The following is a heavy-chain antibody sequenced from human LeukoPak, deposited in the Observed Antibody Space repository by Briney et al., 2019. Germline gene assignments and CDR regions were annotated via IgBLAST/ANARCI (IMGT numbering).Heavy chain of an antibody. CDR2: INSDGSST. J-gene: IGHJ5*02. D-gene: IGHD6-13*01. CDR3: AREESSSWYGGDWFDP. CDR1: GFTFSSYW. Sequence: PGGSLRLSCAASGFTFSSYWMHWVRQAPGKGLVWVSRINSDGSSTSYADSVKGRFTISRDNAKNTLYLQMNSLRAEDTAVYYCAREESSSWYGGDWFDPWGQGTLVTVSS. V-gene: IGHV3-74*01.